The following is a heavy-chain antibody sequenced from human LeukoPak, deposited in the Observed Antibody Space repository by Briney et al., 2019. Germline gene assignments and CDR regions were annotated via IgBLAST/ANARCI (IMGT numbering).Heavy chain of an antibody. Sequence: PGGSLRLSCAASGFTFSSSWMHWVRLAPGKGLEWVSSISSSSNYIYYADSVKGRFTISRDNAKNSLSLQMNSLRAEDTAVYYCARGTAAAAWFDPWGQGTLVTVSS. J-gene: IGHJ5*02. CDR3: ARGTAAAAWFDP. D-gene: IGHD6-13*01. CDR2: ISSSSNYI. V-gene: IGHV3-21*01. CDR1: GFTFSSSW.